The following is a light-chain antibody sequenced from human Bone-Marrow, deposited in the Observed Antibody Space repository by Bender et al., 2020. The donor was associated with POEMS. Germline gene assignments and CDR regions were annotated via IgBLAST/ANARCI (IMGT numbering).Light chain of an antibody. CDR1: SSNIGGNA. Sequence: QSVLTQPPSASGTPGQRVTISCSGSSSNIGGNAVNWWQQLPGTAPKLLIYGNDQRPSGVPDRFSCSKSGTSASLAISGLQSEDEADYFSSAWDGILNGWVFGGGTELTVL. J-gene: IGLJ3*02. V-gene: IGLV1-44*01. CDR3: SAWDGILNGWV. CDR2: GND.